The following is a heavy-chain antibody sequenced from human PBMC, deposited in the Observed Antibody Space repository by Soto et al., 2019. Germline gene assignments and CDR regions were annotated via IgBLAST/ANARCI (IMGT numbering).Heavy chain of an antibody. Sequence: QVELVQSGAEVKKPGASVKVSCKASGYPFTTYDISWLRQAPGQGLEWMGRISTYNGNTNYPQSLQGRLTMTTDTSTTTAYMELRNLRFDDTAVYYCAREPYHVLMVNAPHLYGTDVWGQGTTVTVSS. CDR1: GYPFTTYD. D-gene: IGHD2-8*01. V-gene: IGHV1-18*01. J-gene: IGHJ6*02. CDR2: ISTYNGNT. CDR3: AREPYHVLMVNAPHLYGTDV.